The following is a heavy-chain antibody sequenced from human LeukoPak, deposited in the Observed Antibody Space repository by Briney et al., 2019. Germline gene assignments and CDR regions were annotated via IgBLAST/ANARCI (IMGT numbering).Heavy chain of an antibody. CDR3: ARVGSGNYYGSGSFDY. D-gene: IGHD3-10*01. V-gene: IGHV3-48*01. J-gene: IGHJ4*02. Sequence: GGSLRLSCAASGFTFSSYSMNWVRQAPGKGLEWVSYISSSSSTIYYADSVKGRFTISRDNSKNTLYLQMNSLRAEDTAVYYCARVGSGNYYGSGSFDYWGQGTLVTVSS. CDR2: ISSSSSTI. CDR1: GFTFSSYS.